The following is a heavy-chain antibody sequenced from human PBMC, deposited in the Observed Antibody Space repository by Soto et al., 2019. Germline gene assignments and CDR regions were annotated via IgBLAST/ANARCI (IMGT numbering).Heavy chain of an antibody. V-gene: IGHV1-69*13. Sequence: SVKVSCKASGGTFSSYAISWVRQAPGQGLEWMGGIIPIFGTANYAQKFQGRVTITADESTSTAYMELSSLRSEDTAVYYCARGFRVYDYVWGSYRYFDYWGQGTLVTFSS. CDR3: ARGFRVYDYVWGSYRYFDY. D-gene: IGHD3-16*02. CDR1: GGTFSSYA. J-gene: IGHJ4*02. CDR2: IIPIFGTA.